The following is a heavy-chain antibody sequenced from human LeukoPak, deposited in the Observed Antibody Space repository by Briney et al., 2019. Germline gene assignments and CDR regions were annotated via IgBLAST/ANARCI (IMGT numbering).Heavy chain of an antibody. CDR3: ARAPMYYYDRTTYYYYYMDV. V-gene: IGHV4-59*01. CDR2: IYYTGST. J-gene: IGHJ6*03. Sequence: NASETLSLTCTVSGGSISSYYWSWIRQPPGKGLEYIGSIYYTGSTNYNPSLGSRVTISVDTSKNQFSLRLSSVTAADTAVYYCARAPMYYYDRTTYYYYYMDVWGKGTTVTISS. D-gene: IGHD3-22*01. CDR1: GGSISSYY.